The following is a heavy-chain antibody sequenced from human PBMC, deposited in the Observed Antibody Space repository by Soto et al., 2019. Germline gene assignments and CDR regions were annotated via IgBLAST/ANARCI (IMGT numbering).Heavy chain of an antibody. CDR3: ARGRIAARRGWFDP. Sequence: TLSLTCAVYGGSFSGYYWCWIRQPPGKGLEWIGEINHSGSTNYNPSRKSRVTISVDTSKNQFSLKLSSVTAADTAVYYCARGRIAARRGWFDPWGQGTLVTVSS. CDR1: GGSFSGYY. J-gene: IGHJ5*02. V-gene: IGHV4-34*01. CDR2: INHSGST. D-gene: IGHD6-6*01.